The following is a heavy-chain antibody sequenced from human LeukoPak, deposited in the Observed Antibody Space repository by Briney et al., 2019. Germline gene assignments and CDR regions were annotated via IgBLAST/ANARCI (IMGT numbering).Heavy chain of an antibody. Sequence: PSETLSLTCTVSGGSISSSSYYWGWIRQPPGKGLEWIGSIYYSGSTYYNPSLKSRVSISKDASKNQFSLKVSSVTAADTAIYYCGRGEYYYYYYYMDVWGKGTTVTVSS. J-gene: IGHJ6*03. V-gene: IGHV4-39*02. CDR3: GRGEYYYYYYYMDV. CDR2: IYYSGST. CDR1: GGSISSSSYY. D-gene: IGHD2/OR15-2a*01.